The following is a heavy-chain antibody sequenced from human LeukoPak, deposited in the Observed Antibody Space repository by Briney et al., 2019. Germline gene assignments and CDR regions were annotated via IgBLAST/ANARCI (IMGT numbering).Heavy chain of an antibody. Sequence: PSGTLSLTCTVSGGSISSGDYYWSWIRQPPGKGLEWIGYIYYSGSTCYNPSLKSRVTISVDTSKNQFSLKLSSVTAADTAVYYCARDSYYYDSSGYPDAFDIWGQGTMVTVSS. CDR3: ARDSYYYDSSGYPDAFDI. D-gene: IGHD3-22*01. CDR2: IYYSGST. CDR1: GGSISSGDYY. V-gene: IGHV4-30-4*01. J-gene: IGHJ3*02.